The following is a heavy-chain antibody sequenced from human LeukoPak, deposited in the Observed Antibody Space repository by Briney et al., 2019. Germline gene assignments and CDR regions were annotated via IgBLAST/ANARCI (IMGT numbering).Heavy chain of an antibody. Sequence: SETLSLTCAVYGGSFSGYCWSWIRQPPGKGLEWIGEINHSGSTNYNPSLKRRVTISVDTSTNQFSMKLSSVTVADPAVYYCAREYYGSGSYYKAWFDPWGQGTLVTVSS. CDR3: AREYYGSGSYYKAWFDP. CDR1: GGSFSGYC. J-gene: IGHJ5*02. CDR2: INHSGST. D-gene: IGHD3-10*01. V-gene: IGHV4-34*01.